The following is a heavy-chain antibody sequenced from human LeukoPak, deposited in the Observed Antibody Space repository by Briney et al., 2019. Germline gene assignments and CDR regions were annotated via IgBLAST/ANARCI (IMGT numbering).Heavy chain of an antibody. CDR3: ARDFLGYCSGGSCSDY. D-gene: IGHD2-15*01. CDR1: GYTFTSYG. V-gene: IGHV1-8*01. Sequence: ASVTVSCKASGYTFTSYGINRVRQAPGQGLEWMGWMNPNSGNTGYAQKFQGRVTMTRNTSISTAYMELSSLRSEDTAVYYCARDFLGYCSGGSCSDYWGQGTLVTVSS. J-gene: IGHJ4*02. CDR2: MNPNSGNT.